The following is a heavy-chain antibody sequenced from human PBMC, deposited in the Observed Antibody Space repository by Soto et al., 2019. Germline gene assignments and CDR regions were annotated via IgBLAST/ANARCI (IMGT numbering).Heavy chain of an antibody. CDR2: MNPNSGNT. J-gene: IGHJ5*02. D-gene: IGHD3-3*01. V-gene: IGHV1-8*01. CDR1: GYTFTSYD. Sequence: GASVKVSCKASGYTFTSYDINWVRQATGQGLEWMGWMNPNSGNTGYAQKFQGRVTMTRNTSISTAYMELSSLRSEDTAVYYCARGCRTYYDFWSGYYHNWFDPWG. CDR3: ARGCRTYYDFWSGYYHNWFDP.